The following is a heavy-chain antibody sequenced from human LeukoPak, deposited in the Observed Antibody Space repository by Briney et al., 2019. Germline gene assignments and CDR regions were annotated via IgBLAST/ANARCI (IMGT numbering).Heavy chain of an antibody. Sequence: GGSLRLSCAASGFTFSSYAMNWVRQAPGEGLEWVSSISSGTTYIYYADSVKGRFTISRDNAKNSLYLQMNSLRVEDTAVYYCVCLGLGGLSLDWGQGTLVTVSS. D-gene: IGHD3-16*01. CDR3: VCLGLGGLSLD. V-gene: IGHV3-21*01. CDR1: GFTFSSYA. J-gene: IGHJ4*02. CDR2: ISSGTTYI.